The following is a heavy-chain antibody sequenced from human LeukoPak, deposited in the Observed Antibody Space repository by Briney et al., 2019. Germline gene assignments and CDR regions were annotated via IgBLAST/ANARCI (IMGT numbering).Heavy chain of an antibody. J-gene: IGHJ4*02. Sequence: PSETLSLTCTVSGGSISSYYWSWIRQPPGKGLEWIGYIYYSGSTNYNPSLKSRVTISVDTSKNQSSLKLSSVTAADTAVYYCASASRMITFGGVIVSSPFDYWGQGTLVTVSS. CDR3: ASASRMITFGGVIVSSPFDY. V-gene: IGHV4-59*01. CDR2: IYYSGST. D-gene: IGHD3-16*02. CDR1: GGSISSYY.